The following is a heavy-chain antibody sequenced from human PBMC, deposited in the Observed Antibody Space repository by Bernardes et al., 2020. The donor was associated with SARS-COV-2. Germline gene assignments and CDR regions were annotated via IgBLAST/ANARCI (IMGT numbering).Heavy chain of an antibody. CDR2: ISWNSGSI. Sequence: GGSLRLSCAASGFTFDDYAMHWVRQAPGKGLEWVSGISWNSGSIGYADSVKGRFTISRDNAKNSLYLQMNSLRAEDTALYYCAKDTLEYGSGRDLWGRGTLVTVSS. D-gene: IGHD3-10*01. J-gene: IGHJ2*01. V-gene: IGHV3-9*01. CDR1: GFTFDDYA. CDR3: AKDTLEYGSGRDL.